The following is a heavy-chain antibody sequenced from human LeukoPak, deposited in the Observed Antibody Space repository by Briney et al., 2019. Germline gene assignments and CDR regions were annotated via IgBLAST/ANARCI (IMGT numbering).Heavy chain of an antibody. D-gene: IGHD6-6*01. CDR3: ARSSGGQVDYYYYMDV. CDR2: ISAYNGNT. J-gene: IGHJ6*03. Sequence: ASVKVSCKASGYTFTSYGISWVRQAPGQGLEWMGWISAYNGNTNYAQKLQGRVTMTTDTSTSTAYMELRSLRSDDTAVYYCARSSGGQVDYYYYMDVWGKGTTVTVSS. CDR1: GYTFTSYG. V-gene: IGHV1-18*01.